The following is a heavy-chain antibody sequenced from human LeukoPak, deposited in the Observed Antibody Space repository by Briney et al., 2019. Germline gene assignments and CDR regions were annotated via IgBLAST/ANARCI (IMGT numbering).Heavy chain of an antibody. J-gene: IGHJ4*02. CDR2: INPNRGGT. CDR1: GYTFTVYY. CDR3: ARVDSSALI. Sequence: ASVMVSCKASGYTFTVYYIHWVRQAPGQGLEGMGRINPNRGGTKYVQQFQGRVTMTTDTSISTAYMELSRLRSDDTAVYYCARVDSSALIWGEGTLVSVSS. D-gene: IGHD6-19*01. V-gene: IGHV1-2*06.